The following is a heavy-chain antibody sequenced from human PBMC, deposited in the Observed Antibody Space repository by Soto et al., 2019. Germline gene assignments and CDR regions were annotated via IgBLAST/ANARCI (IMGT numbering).Heavy chain of an antibody. Sequence: KPSETLSLTCTVSGGSIGGDSWSWIRQSPGKGLDFIGYIYHSGSTNYNPSLKSRVTISMDTSKNQSSPRLSSVTAADTAVYYCVRAGIVQVSYAMDVWGQGTTVTVSS. CDR1: GGSIGGDS. D-gene: IGHD2-8*01. J-gene: IGHJ6*02. CDR3: VRAGIVQVSYAMDV. CDR2: IYHSGST. V-gene: IGHV4-59*01.